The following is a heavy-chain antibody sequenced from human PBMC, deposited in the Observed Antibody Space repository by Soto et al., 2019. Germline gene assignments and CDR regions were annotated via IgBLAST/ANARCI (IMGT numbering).Heavy chain of an antibody. CDR1: GYTFTNYA. D-gene: IGHD2-15*01. Sequence: QVQLVQSGAEEKKPGASVKVSGKASGYTFTNYAIHWVRQAPGQRLEWMGWINAGNGNTKHSQKFQGRVTIPRDTSASTAYMELSSLRSEDTAVYYCARGVAPYYFDYWGQGTLVTVSS. CDR2: INAGNGNT. J-gene: IGHJ4*02. V-gene: IGHV1-3*05. CDR3: ARGVAPYYFDY.